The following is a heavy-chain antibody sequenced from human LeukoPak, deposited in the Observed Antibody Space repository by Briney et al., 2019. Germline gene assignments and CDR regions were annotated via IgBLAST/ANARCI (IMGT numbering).Heavy chain of an antibody. CDR3: AKDASSSWYVENWFDP. J-gene: IGHJ5*02. V-gene: IGHV3-74*01. Sequence: GGSLRLSCAASGFTFSSYWMHWVRQAPGKGLVWVSRINSDGSSTSYADSVKGRFTISRDNAKNTLYLQMNSLRAEDTAVYYCAKDASSSWYVENWFDPWGQGTLVTVSS. CDR1: GFTFSSYW. D-gene: IGHD6-13*01. CDR2: INSDGSST.